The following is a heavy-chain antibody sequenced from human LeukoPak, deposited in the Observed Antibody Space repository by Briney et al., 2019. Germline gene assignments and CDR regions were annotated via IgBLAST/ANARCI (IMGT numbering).Heavy chain of an antibody. Sequence: GASVTVSLTASAYSFTNYDINWVRQAPGQGRAWMGWMNPNSGNTDYAQKFQGRVTITRNTSISTAYMELSSLRAEDTAVYYCARGRATVTTHWVDPWGQGTLVTVSS. J-gene: IGHJ5*02. V-gene: IGHV1-8*03. CDR3: ARGRATVTTHWVDP. CDR1: AYSFTNYD. CDR2: MNPNSGNT. D-gene: IGHD4-11*01.